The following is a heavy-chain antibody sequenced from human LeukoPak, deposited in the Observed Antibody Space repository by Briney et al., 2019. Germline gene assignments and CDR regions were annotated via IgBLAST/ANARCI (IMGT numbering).Heavy chain of an antibody. V-gene: IGHV3-23*01. CDR1: GFTFSSYA. CDR2: ISGSGGST. CDR3: GKDTGSYPPHDAFDI. J-gene: IGHJ3*02. Sequence: PGGSLRLSCAASGFTFSSYAMRWVRQAPGKGLEWDSAISGSGGSTYYADSVKGRFTISRDNSKNTLYLQMNSLRAEDTAVYYCGKDTGSYPPHDAFDIWGQGTMVTVSS. D-gene: IGHD1-26*01.